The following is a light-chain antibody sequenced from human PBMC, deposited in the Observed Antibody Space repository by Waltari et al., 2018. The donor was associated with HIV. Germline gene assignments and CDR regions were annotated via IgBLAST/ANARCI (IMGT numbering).Light chain of an antibody. J-gene: IGLJ2*01. CDR2: GDT. CDR3: QSYDSSLSTAVV. Sequence: QSVLTQPPSVSGAPGQRVTISCTGSSSNIGAGFGVHWYQQLPGTAPKLLIYGDTNRPSGVPDRFSGSKSGTSASLAITGLQSEDEADYYCQSYDSSLSTAVVFGGVTKLTVL. V-gene: IGLV1-40*01. CDR1: SSNIGAGFG.